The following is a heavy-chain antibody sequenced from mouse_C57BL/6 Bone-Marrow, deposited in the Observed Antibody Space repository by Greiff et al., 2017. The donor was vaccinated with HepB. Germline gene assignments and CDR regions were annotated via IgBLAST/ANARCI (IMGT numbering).Heavy chain of an antibody. J-gene: IGHJ2*01. CDR3: AIEGFTTVVAQDY. CDR1: GYTFTDHT. D-gene: IGHD1-1*01. CDR2: IYPRDGST. Sequence: VKLVESDAELVKPGASVKISCKVSGYTFTDHTIHWMKQRPEQGLEWIGYIYPRDGSTKYNEKFKGKATLTADKSSSTAYMQLNSLTSEDSAVDFCAIEGFTTVVAQDYWDQGTTLTVSS. V-gene: IGHV1-78*01.